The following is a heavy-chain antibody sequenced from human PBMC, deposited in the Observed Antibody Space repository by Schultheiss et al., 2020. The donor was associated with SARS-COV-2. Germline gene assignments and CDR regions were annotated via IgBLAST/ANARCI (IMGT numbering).Heavy chain of an antibody. CDR1: GFTFSSYE. Sequence: GGSLRLSCAASGFTFSSYEMNWVRQAPGKGLEWVSYISSSGSTIYYADSVKGRFVISRDNARNSLHLQMDNLRAEDTAVYYCVRDGRGAGDALDIWGQGTLVTVSS. CDR3: VRDGRGAGDALDI. V-gene: IGHV3-48*03. CDR2: ISSSGSTI. J-gene: IGHJ3*02. D-gene: IGHD1-26*01.